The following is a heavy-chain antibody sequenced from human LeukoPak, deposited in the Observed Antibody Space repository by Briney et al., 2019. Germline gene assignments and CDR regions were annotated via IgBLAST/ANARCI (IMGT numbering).Heavy chain of an antibody. CDR1: GFTFDDYA. CDR3: AKGDYYDSSGSGRRAYYFDY. CDR2: ISWNSGSI. Sequence: GGSLRLSCAASGFTFDDYAMHWVRQAPGKGLEWVSGISWNSGSIGYADSVKGRFTISRDNAKNSLYLQMNSLRAEDTALYHCAKGDYYDSSGSGRRAYYFDYWGQGTLVTVSS. D-gene: IGHD3-22*01. V-gene: IGHV3-9*01. J-gene: IGHJ4*02.